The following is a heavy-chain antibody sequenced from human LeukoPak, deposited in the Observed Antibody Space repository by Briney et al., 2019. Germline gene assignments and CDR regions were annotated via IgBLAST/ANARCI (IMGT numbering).Heavy chain of an antibody. J-gene: IGHJ6*02. CDR3: ARGRWEPYFYYYYGMDV. CDR1: GGSFSGYY. D-gene: IGHD1-26*01. V-gene: IGHV4-34*01. Sequence: SETLSLACAVYGGSFSGYYWSWIRQPPGKGLEWIGEINHSGSTNYNPSLKSRVTISVDTSKNQFSLKLSSVTAADTAVYYCARGRWEPYFYYYYGMDVWGQGTTVTVSS. CDR2: INHSGST.